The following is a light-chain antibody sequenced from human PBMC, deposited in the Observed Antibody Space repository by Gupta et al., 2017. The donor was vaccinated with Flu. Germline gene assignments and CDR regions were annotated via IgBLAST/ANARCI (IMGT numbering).Light chain of an antibody. CDR1: QRVSNNY. V-gene: IGKV3-20*01. CDR2: GAS. Sequence: EIVLTQSPGTLSLSPGERATLSCRASQRVSNNYLAWYQQKPGQAPRLLIYGASSRATGIPDRFSGSGSGTDFTLTSSRPEYEDFAVCYWQQDGRSVSFGQGTKVDIK. J-gene: IGKJ1*01. CDR3: QQDGRSVS.